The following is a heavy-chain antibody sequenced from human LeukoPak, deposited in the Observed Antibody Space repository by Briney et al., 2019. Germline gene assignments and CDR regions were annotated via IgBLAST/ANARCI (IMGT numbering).Heavy chain of an antibody. D-gene: IGHD3-22*01. Sequence: GGSLRLSCAASGFTFSSYAMHWVRQAPGKGLEWVAVISYDGSNKYYADSVKGRFTISRDNSKNTLYLQMNSLRAEDTAVYYCARVGDSSGYYFSFDYWGQGTLVTVSS. CDR3: ARVGDSSGYYFSFDY. CDR2: ISYDGSNK. J-gene: IGHJ4*02. V-gene: IGHV3-30-3*01. CDR1: GFTFSSYA.